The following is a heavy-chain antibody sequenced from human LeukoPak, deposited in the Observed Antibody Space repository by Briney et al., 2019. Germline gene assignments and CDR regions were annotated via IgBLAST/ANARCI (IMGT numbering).Heavy chain of an antibody. CDR2: IYPGDSDT. CDR3: ARKHCSSTSCHLKRDAFDI. V-gene: IGHV5-51*01. CDR1: GYSFTSYW. D-gene: IGHD2-2*01. J-gene: IGHJ3*02. Sequence: GESLKISCKGSGYSFTSYWIGWVRQMPGKGLEWMGIIYPGDSDTRYSPSFQGQVTISADKSISTAYLQWSSLKASDTAMYYCARKHCSSTSCHLKRDAFDIWGQGTMVTVSS.